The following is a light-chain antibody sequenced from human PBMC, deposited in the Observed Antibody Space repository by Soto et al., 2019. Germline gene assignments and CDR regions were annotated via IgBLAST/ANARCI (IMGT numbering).Light chain of an antibody. J-gene: IGLJ1*01. V-gene: IGLV2-14*01. CDR2: GVG. Sequence: QSALTQPASVSGSPGQSITISCTGTSSDVGGYNYVSWYLQHPGKAPKLMIYGVGNRPSGVSDRFSGSKSGNTASLTISGLQAEDEADYYCSSYTSRSTYVFGTGTKVT. CDR3: SSYTSRSTYV. CDR1: SSDVGGYNY.